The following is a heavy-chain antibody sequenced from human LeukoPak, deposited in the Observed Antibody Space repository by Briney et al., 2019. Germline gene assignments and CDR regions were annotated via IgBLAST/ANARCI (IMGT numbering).Heavy chain of an antibody. CDR3: AKVYSTATTGREGFYFDY. J-gene: IGHJ4*02. CDR2: IYSGGST. Sequence: PGGSLRLSCAASGFTVSSNYMSWVRQAPGKGLEWISVIYSGGSTYYADSVKGRFTISRDNSKNTLFLQMNSLRAEDTAVYYCAKVYSTATTGREGFYFDYWGQGTLVTVSS. D-gene: IGHD4-11*01. V-gene: IGHV3-53*01. CDR1: GFTVSSNY.